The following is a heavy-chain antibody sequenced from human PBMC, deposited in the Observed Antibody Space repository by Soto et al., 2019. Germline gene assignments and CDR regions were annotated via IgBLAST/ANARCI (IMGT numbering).Heavy chain of an antibody. CDR3: ARPPNYYDSRGYYGY. D-gene: IGHD3-22*01. J-gene: IGHJ4*02. CDR2: ISSSSSSYI. Sequence: GGSLRLSCAASGFTFSSYSMNWVRQAPGKGLEWVSSISSSSSSYIYYADSVKGRFTISRDNAKNSLYLQMNSLRAEDTAVYYCARPPNYYDSRGYYGYWGQGTLVTVSS. CDR1: GFTFSSYS. V-gene: IGHV3-21*01.